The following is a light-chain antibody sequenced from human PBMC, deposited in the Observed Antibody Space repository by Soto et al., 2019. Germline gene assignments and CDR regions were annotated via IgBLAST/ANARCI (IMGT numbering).Light chain of an antibody. CDR3: QQSHSPPFT. V-gene: IGKV1-39*01. J-gene: IGKJ3*01. CDR1: QSIDIY. Sequence: DIQMTRSPSSLSASVGDRVSITCRASQSIDIYVNWYQQKPGKAPKALIYKSSSLQSGVPSRFSGSGSGTDFTLTISSLQPEDSASYYCQQSHSPPFTLGPGTKVDIK. CDR2: KSS.